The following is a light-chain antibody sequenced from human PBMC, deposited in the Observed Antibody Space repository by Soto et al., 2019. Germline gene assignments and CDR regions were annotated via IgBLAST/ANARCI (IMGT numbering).Light chain of an antibody. CDR3: QQYDILLT. Sequence: DIQMTQSPSSLSASVGDRVTITCQASQDITDHLNWYQQKPGKAPKLLIYDASNLETGVPSRFSRSGSGTDFTFTISSLQPEDIATFYCQQYDILLTFGGGTKVEIK. J-gene: IGKJ4*01. V-gene: IGKV1-33*01. CDR1: QDITDH. CDR2: DAS.